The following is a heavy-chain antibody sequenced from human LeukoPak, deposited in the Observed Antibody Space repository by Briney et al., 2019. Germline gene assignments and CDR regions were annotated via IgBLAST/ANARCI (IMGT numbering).Heavy chain of an antibody. V-gene: IGHV3-53*01. J-gene: IGHJ4*02. CDR3: AKMDSDYYIDF. CDR2: INSGGTT. Sequence: QPGGSLRLSCAASGFIVSSTYMNWVRQAPGKGLEWISVINSGGTTYYADSVKGRFTTSRDDSNNMLFLQMNSLRAEDTALYYCAKMDSDYYIDFWGQGTLVTVSS. CDR1: GFIVSSTY. D-gene: IGHD3/OR15-3a*01.